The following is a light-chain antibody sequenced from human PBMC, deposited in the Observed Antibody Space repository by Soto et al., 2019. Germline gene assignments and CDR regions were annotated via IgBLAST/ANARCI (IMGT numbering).Light chain of an antibody. Sequence: ETVMTQTPAPLSVSPGERSTLSCRASQSVSSKLAWYQQKPGQAPRLXXYGASTRATGIPARFSGSGSGTEFTLTISSLQSEDFSVYYGQQYNNWPPITFGQGTRLEIK. CDR3: QQYNNWPPIT. J-gene: IGKJ5*01. CDR1: QSVSSK. V-gene: IGKV3D-15*01. CDR2: GAS.